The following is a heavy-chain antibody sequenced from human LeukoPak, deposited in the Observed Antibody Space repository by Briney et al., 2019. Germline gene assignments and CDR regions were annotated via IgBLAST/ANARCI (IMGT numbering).Heavy chain of an antibody. V-gene: IGHV3-23*01. CDR1: GFTFSSYA. CDR3: ARPPSSGSSGFAN. D-gene: IGHD3-22*01. CDR2: ISGSGGST. J-gene: IGHJ4*01. Sequence: PGGSLRLSCAASGFTFSSYAMSWVRQAPGKGLEWVSAISGSGGSTYYADSVKGRFTISRDNSKNTLYLQMNSLRAEDMAVYYCARPPSSGSSGFANWGHGTLVTVSS.